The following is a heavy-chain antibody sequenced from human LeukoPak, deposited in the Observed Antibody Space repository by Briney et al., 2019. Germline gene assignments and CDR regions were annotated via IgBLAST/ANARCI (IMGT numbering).Heavy chain of an antibody. CDR2: MNPNSGNT. CDR3: ATSPTVTLMDV. V-gene: IGHV1-8*01. J-gene: IGHJ6*03. D-gene: IGHD4-17*01. Sequence: ASVKVSCKASGYTFTSYDINWVRQATGQGLEWMGWMNPNSGNTGYAQEFQGRVTMTRNTSISTAYMGLSSLRSEDTAVYYCATSPTVTLMDVWGKGTTVTVSS. CDR1: GYTFTSYD.